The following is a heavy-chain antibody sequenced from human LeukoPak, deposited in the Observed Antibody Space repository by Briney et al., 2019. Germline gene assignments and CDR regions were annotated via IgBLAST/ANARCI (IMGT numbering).Heavy chain of an antibody. CDR1: GYSFSDYW. CDR3: ARHYYNDNTLFDY. V-gene: IGHV5-10-1*01. Sequence: NRGESLKISCQGSGYSFSDYWITWVRQMPGKGLQWMGRIHPSDSETNYGPSFQGHVTFSAAKSISTAYLQWSSLKASDTAMYFCARHYYNDNTLFDYWGHGTLVTASS. CDR2: IHPSDSET. J-gene: IGHJ4*01. D-gene: IGHD3-22*01.